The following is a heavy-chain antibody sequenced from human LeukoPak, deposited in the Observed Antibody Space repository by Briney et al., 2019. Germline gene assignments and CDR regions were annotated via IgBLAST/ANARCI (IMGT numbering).Heavy chain of an antibody. CDR1: GFTFSSYS. V-gene: IGHV3-21*01. CDR3: AEGTHDYDGNYYYYGMDV. D-gene: IGHD4-23*01. Sequence: GGSLRLSCAASGFTFSSYSMNWVRQAPGKGQEWVASIRSSSCYIYNAYSVKGRFTFTRDNAKITLYVQMNSLRAEDTAVYYCAEGTHDYDGNYYYYGMDVWGQGTTVTVSS. CDR2: IRSSSCYI. J-gene: IGHJ6*02.